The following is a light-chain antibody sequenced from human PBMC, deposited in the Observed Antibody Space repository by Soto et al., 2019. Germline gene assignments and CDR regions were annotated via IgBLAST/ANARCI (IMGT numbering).Light chain of an antibody. CDR3: QQYGSSPWK. Sequence: EIVLTQSPGTLSLSPGERATLSCRASQSVSSSYLAWYQQKPGQAPRPLIYGASSRAIGIPDRFSGSGSGTDFTLKISRMETEDVEVYYCQQYGSSPWKXGQGTKV. V-gene: IGKV3-20*01. CDR1: QSVSSSY. J-gene: IGKJ1*01. CDR2: GAS.